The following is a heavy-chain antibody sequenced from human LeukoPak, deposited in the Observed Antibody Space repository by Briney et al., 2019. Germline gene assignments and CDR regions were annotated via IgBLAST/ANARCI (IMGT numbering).Heavy chain of an antibody. D-gene: IGHD3-22*01. CDR3: ARGELAGHYYDSSGYYHSDDY. V-gene: IGHV1-8*01. CDR2: MNPNSGNT. CDR1: GYTLTSYD. J-gene: IGHJ4*02. Sequence: ASVKVSCKASGYTLTSYDINWVRQATGQGLEWMGWMNPNSGNTGYAQKFQGRVTMTRNTSISTAYMELSSLRSEDTAVYYCARGELAGHYYDSSGYYHSDDYWGQGTLVTVSS.